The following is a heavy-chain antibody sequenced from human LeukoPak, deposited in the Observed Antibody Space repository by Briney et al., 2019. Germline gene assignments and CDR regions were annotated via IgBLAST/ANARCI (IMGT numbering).Heavy chain of an antibody. CDR1: GYSFTSYW. CDR2: IYPGDSDT. V-gene: IGHV5-51*01. D-gene: IGHD3-10*01. Sequence: GESLKISCKGSGYSFTSYWIGWVRQMPGKGLEWMGIIYPGDSDTRYSPSFQGQVTISADKSISTAYLQWSSLKASDTAMYYCARLPPLHYYGSGSYYNSLGYFDLWGRGTLVTVSS. J-gene: IGHJ2*01. CDR3: ARLPPLHYYGSGSYYNSLGYFDL.